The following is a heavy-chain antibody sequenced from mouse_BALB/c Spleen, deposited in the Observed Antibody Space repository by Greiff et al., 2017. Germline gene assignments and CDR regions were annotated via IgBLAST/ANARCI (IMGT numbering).Heavy chain of an antibody. CDR3: ARGGRLGITDWYFDD. V-gene: IGHV1-69*02. CDR1: GYTFTSYW. Sequence: QVQLQQPGAELVKPGASVKLSCKASGYTFTSYWMHWVKQRPGQGLEWIGEIDPSDSYTNYNQKFKGKATLTVDKSSSTAYMQLSSLTSEDSAVYYCARGGRLGITDWYFDDWGAGTTVTVSS. D-gene: IGHD1-1*01. J-gene: IGHJ1*01. CDR2: IDPSDSYT.